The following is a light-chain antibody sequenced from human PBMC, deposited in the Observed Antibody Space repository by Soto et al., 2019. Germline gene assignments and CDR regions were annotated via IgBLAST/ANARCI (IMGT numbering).Light chain of an antibody. CDR2: EVS. CDR1: SSDVGSYNF. CDR3: CSYAGSSTFHVV. V-gene: IGLV2-23*02. Sequence: QSALTQPASVSGSPGQSITISCTGTSSDVGSYNFVSWYQQHPGKAPKLMIYEVSKRPSGVSNRFSGSKSGNTASLTISGLQAEDEADYYCCSYAGSSTFHVVFGGGTKLTVL. J-gene: IGLJ2*01.